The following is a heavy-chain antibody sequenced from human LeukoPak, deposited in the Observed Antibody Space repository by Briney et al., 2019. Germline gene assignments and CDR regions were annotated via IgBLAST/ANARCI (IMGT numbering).Heavy chain of an antibody. D-gene: IGHD1-7*01. CDR1: GYTFTSYY. J-gene: IGHJ4*02. V-gene: IGHV1-46*01. CDR2: INPGVGST. CDR3: ARDRVMRGTTTCEY. Sequence: ASVTVSCKASGYTFTSYYMHWVRQAPGQGLEWMGIINPGVGSTTYAQKFQGRVTMTRDTSKSTVYMELSSLRSEDTAVYYCARDRVMRGTTTCEYWGQGTLVTVSS.